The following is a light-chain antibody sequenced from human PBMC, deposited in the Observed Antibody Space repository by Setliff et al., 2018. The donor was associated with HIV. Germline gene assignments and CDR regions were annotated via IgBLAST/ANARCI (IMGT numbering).Light chain of an antibody. CDR1: SGSIASNY. Sequence: NFMLTQPHSVSESPGKTVTISCTCSSGSIASNYVQWYQQRPGSSPTTVIYENNQRPSGVPRRFSGSIDSSSNSASLTISGLKTEDEADYYCQSYDSSVDVFGTGTKVTVL. CDR3: QSYDSSVDV. V-gene: IGLV6-57*01. CDR2: ENN. J-gene: IGLJ1*01.